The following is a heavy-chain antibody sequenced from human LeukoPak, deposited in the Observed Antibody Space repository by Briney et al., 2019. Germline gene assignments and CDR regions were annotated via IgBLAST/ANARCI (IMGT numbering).Heavy chain of an antibody. V-gene: IGHV4-39*07. CDR1: GGSISSSSYY. D-gene: IGHD1-26*01. Sequence: PSETLSLTCTVSGGSISSSSYYWGWIRQPPGKGLEWIGSIYYSGSTYYNPSLKSRVTISVDTSKNQFSLKLSSVTAADTAVYYCARGYSGSYLGLNWFDPWGQGTLVTVSS. CDR2: IYYSGST. J-gene: IGHJ5*02. CDR3: ARGYSGSYLGLNWFDP.